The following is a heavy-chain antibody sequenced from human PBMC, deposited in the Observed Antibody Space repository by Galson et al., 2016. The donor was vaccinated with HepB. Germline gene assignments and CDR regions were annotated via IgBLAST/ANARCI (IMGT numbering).Heavy chain of an antibody. CDR1: GLTFSNAW. V-gene: IGHV3-15*01. D-gene: IGHD6-19*01. CDR2: LRSTSEGGTA. J-gene: IGHJ4*02. CDR3: TTDRGIGVRPIFDS. Sequence: SLRLSCAASGLTFSNAWMSWVRQAPGKGLEWVGRLRSTSEGGTAGYPAFVKGRFIISRDDSKTTMYLQMNRLEPGDTGVYYCTTDRGIGVRPIFDSWGQGTLVTVSS.